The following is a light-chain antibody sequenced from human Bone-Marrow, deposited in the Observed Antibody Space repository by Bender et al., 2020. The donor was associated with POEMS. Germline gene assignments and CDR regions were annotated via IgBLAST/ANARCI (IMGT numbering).Light chain of an antibody. J-gene: IGLJ3*02. CDR1: SSNIGTNP. Sequence: QPVLTQPPSASGTPGQRVTISCSGSSSNIGTNPVNWYQQLPGTAPKLLIYINNQRPSGVPDRFSGSKSGTSASLAISGLHSEDGANNYCETGEDSLNGWVFAEGTKLSVL. CDR2: INN. CDR3: ETGEDSLNGWV. V-gene: IGLV1-44*01.